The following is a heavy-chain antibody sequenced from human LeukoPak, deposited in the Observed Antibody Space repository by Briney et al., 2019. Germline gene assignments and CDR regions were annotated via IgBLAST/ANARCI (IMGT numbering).Heavy chain of an antibody. Sequence: ASVKVSCKASGYTFTGYYMHWVRQAPGQGLEWMGRINPNSGGINYAQKFQGRDTMTRDTSISTAYMELSRLRSDDTAVYYCANLGDSSGYYRDFDYWGQGTLVTVSS. CDR1: GYTFTGYY. D-gene: IGHD3-22*01. J-gene: IGHJ4*02. V-gene: IGHV1-2*06. CDR3: ANLGDSSGYYRDFDY. CDR2: INPNSGGI.